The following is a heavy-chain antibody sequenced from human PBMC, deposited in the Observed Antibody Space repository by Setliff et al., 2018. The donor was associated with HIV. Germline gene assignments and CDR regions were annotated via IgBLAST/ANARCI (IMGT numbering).Heavy chain of an antibody. CDR3: ATDRGTY. V-gene: IGHV3-9*01. CDR1: GFTFDDYA. Sequence: LRLSCAASGFTFDDYAMHWVRQAPGKGLEWVSGISWNSGSIGYADSVKGRFTISRDNAKNSLYLQMNSLRAEDTAVYYCATDRGTYWGQGTLVTSPQ. CDR2: ISWNSGSI. J-gene: IGHJ4*02. D-gene: IGHD1-7*01.